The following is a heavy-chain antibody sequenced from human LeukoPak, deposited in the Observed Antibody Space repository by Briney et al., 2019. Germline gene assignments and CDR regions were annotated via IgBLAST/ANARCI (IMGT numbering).Heavy chain of an antibody. Sequence: PSETLSLTCTVSGGSISSYYWSWGRQPPGKGVEWGGYIYYSGSTNYNPSLKRRVTISVDESKNQFSLKLSSVTAADTAVYYCARAQVDDFYGMDVWGQGTTVTVSS. CDR3: ARAQVDDFYGMDV. CDR2: IYYSGST. V-gene: IGHV4-59*01. J-gene: IGHJ6*02. D-gene: IGHD3-3*01. CDR1: GGSISSYY.